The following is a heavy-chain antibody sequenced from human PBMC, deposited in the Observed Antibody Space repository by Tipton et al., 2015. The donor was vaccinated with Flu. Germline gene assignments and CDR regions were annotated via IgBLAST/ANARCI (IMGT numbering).Heavy chain of an antibody. CDR1: GGSISSSIYY. J-gene: IGHJ4*02. D-gene: IGHD5-12*01. V-gene: IGHV4-39*01. CDR2: IHHTGNT. Sequence: GSLRLSCTVSGGSISSSIYYWGWVRQAPGKGLEWIGIIHHTGNTYYNPSLKSRVTISVDTSKNQFSLKLSSVTAADTAVYYCARLVATCLDYWGQGALVAVSS. CDR3: ARLVATCLDY.